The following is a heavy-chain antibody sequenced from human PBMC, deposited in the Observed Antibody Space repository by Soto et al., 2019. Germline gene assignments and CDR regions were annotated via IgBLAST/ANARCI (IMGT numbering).Heavy chain of an antibody. CDR2: ISANNGNT. CDR3: ARDDGQLERRTGIDY. CDR1: GYTFSTYG. D-gene: IGHD1-1*01. Sequence: ASVKVSCKASGYTFSTYGISWVRQATGQGLEWMGWISANNGNTKYAQKLQGRVTMTTDTSTSTAYMEVRSLRSDDTAVYYCARDDGQLERRTGIDYWGQGTVVTVSS. V-gene: IGHV1-18*04. J-gene: IGHJ4*02.